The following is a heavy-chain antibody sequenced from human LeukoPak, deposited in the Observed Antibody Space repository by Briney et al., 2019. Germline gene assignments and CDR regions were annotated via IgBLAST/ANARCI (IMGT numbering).Heavy chain of an antibody. V-gene: IGHV3-23*01. CDR2: ISGSGSST. CDR1: GFTFSSYA. D-gene: IGHD2-2*01. J-gene: IGHJ4*02. Sequence: GGSLRLSCAASGFTFSSYAMSWVRQAPGKGLEWISAISGSGSSTYYADSVKGRFTISRDNSKNTLYLQMNSLRAEDTAVYYCVKYPCSSTSCRQPFDYWGQGTLVTVSS. CDR3: VKYPCSSTSCRQPFDY.